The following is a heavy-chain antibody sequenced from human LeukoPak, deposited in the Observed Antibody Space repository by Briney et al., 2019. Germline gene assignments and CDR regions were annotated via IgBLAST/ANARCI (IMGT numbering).Heavy chain of an antibody. V-gene: IGHV4-34*01. J-gene: IGHJ5*02. D-gene: IGHD2-2*01. Sequence: SETLSLTCTVSGGSISSHYWSWIRQPPGKGLEWIGEINHSGSTNYNPSLKSRVTISVDTSKNQFSLKLSSVTAADTAVYYCARVEVVPAAIGFDPWGQGTLVTVSS. CDR3: ARVEVVPAAIGFDP. CDR1: GGSISSHY. CDR2: INHSGST.